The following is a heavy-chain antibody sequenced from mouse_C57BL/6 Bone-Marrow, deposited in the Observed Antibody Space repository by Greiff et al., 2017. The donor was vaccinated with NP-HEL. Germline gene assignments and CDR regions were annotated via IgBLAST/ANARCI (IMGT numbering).Heavy chain of an antibody. CDR1: GFTFSDYG. CDR2: ISNLAYSI. CDR3: ARQGYGSIFDY. V-gene: IGHV5-15*01. Sequence: DVKLVESGGGLVQPGGSLKLSCAASGFTFSDYGMAWVRQAPRKGPEWVAFISNLAYSIYYADTVTGRFTISRENAKNTLYLEMSSLRSEDTAMYYCARQGYGSIFDYWGQGTTLTVSS. D-gene: IGHD1-1*01. J-gene: IGHJ2*01.